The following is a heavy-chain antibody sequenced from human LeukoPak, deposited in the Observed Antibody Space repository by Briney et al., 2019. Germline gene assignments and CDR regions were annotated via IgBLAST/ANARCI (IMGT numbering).Heavy chain of an antibody. V-gene: IGHV3-30-3*01. CDR1: GFTFSSYA. J-gene: IGHJ4*02. D-gene: IGHD6-6*01. Sequence: QPGGSLRLSCAASGFTFSSYAMHWVRQAPGKGLEWVAVISYDGSNKYYADSVKGRFTITRDNSKNTLYLQMNSLRAEDTAVYYCARAFEYSSSWGNYWGQGTLVTVSS. CDR3: ARAFEYSSSWGNY. CDR2: ISYDGSNK.